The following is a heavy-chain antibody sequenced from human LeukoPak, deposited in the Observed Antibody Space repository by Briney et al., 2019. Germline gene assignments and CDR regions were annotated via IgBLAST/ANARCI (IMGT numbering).Heavy chain of an antibody. D-gene: IGHD3-3*01. Sequence: GGSLRLSCAASGFTFDDYAMHWVRQAPGKGLEWVSGIGWNSGSIGYADSVKGRFTISRDNAKNSLYLQMNSLRAEDTALYYCAKDSGADDFWSGYVAFDIWGQGTMVTVSS. CDR2: IGWNSGSI. J-gene: IGHJ3*02. CDR3: AKDSGADDFWSGYVAFDI. V-gene: IGHV3-9*01. CDR1: GFTFDDYA.